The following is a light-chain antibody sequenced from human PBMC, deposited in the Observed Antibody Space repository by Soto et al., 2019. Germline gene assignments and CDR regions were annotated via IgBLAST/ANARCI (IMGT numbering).Light chain of an antibody. CDR2: SSI. V-gene: IGLV1-47*02. CDR3: AAWDDSLNCLI. Sequence: QSVLTQPPSASGTPGQRVTISCSGNSSNIGSNYVYWYQQLPGMAPKLLIHSSIQRPSGVPDRFSGSKSGTSASLAISGLRSEDEADYYCAAWDDSLNCLIFGGGTKLTVL. J-gene: IGLJ2*01. CDR1: SSNIGSNY.